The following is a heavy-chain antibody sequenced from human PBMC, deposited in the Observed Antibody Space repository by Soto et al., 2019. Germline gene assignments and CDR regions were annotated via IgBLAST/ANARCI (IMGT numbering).Heavy chain of an antibody. CDR3: ARRYGSAIDY. CDR1: GGSFSSWY. V-gene: IGHV4-59*08. CDR2: IYYSGST. J-gene: IGHJ4*02. Sequence: PSETLSLTCAVYGGSFSSWYWSWIRQPPGKGLEWIGYIYYSGSTNCNPSLKSRVTISVDTSKNQFSLKLSSVTAADTAVYYCARRYGSAIDYWGQGTLVTVSS. D-gene: IGHD1-26*01.